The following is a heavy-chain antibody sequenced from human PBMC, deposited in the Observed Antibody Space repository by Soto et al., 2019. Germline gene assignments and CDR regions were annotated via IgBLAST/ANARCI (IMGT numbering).Heavy chain of an antibody. CDR2: INPKNGVT. CDR1: GYSFTGYY. Sequence: ASVKVSCKASGYSFTGYYLHWVRQAPGQGLEWMGWINPKNGVTKYGQKFQGRLTMTRDTSTSTAYMELSRLQSDDTAVYYCAKEGVNAATPQHNWFERWGQGGLVNVSS. CDR3: AKEGVNAATPQHNWFER. J-gene: IGHJ5*02. D-gene: IGHD2-15*01. V-gene: IGHV1-2*02.